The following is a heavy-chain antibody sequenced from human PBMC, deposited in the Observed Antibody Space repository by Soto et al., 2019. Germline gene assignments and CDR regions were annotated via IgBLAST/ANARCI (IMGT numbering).Heavy chain of an antibody. D-gene: IGHD3-9*01. V-gene: IGHV4-31*03. J-gene: IGHJ4*02. CDR3: ARLNYDILTGYYLDY. CDR1: GGSISSGGYY. CDR2: IYYSGSA. Sequence: TLSLTCTVSGGSISSGGYYWSWIRQHPGKGLEWIGYIYYSGSAYYNPSLKSRVTISVDTSKNQFSLKLSSVTAADTAVYYCARLNYDILTGYYLDYWGQGTLVTVSS.